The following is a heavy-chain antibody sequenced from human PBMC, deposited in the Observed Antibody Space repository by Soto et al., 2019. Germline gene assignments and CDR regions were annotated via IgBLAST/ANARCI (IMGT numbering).Heavy chain of an antibody. Sequence: QVQLVQSGAEVKKPGASVKVSCEASGYSFTSYDNNWVRQAPGQGLEWMGWMNPNSGDTSYLQKFQGRVTMTKDPSRNPAYMELTLLKSEATAVYYCAKARTTLSTNDYGGQGTLVTVTT. V-gene: IGHV1-8*01. CDR1: GYSFTSYD. D-gene: IGHD2-2*01. CDR3: AKARTTLSTNDY. CDR2: MNPNSGDT. J-gene: IGHJ4*02.